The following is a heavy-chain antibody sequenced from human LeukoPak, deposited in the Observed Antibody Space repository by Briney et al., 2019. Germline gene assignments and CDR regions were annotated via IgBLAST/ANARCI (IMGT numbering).Heavy chain of an antibody. CDR1: GFTFSSYW. Sequence: GGSLRLSCAASGFTFSSYWMHWVRQVPGKGLVWVSRINTGGSSISYADSVKGRLTISRDNAKNTLYLQMNSLRAEDTAVYYCTRLNVEVTSGSWGQGTLVTVAS. CDR3: TRLNVEVTSGS. J-gene: IGHJ5*02. CDR2: INTGGSSI. D-gene: IGHD2-21*02. V-gene: IGHV3-74*01.